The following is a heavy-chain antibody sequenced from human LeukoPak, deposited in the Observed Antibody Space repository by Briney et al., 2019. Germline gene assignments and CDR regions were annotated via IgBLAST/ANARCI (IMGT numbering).Heavy chain of an antibody. CDR1: GGSFSGYY. CDR3: ARGRGFDP. J-gene: IGHJ5*02. Sequence: SETLSLTCAVYGGSFSGYYWSWIRQPPGKGLEWIGEINHSGSTNYNPSLKSRVTISVDTSKNQFSLKLSSVTAADTAVYYCARGRGFDPWGQGTLVTASS. V-gene: IGHV4-34*01. CDR2: INHSGST.